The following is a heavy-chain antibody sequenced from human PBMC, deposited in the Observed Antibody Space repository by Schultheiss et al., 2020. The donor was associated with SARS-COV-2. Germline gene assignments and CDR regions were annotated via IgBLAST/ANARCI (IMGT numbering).Heavy chain of an antibody. J-gene: IGHJ4*02. CDR2: INHSGST. D-gene: IGHD6-19*01. V-gene: IGHV4-34*01. CDR3: TRRRGQWLLRGYYFDY. Sequence: SETLSLTCAVYGGSFSGYYWSWIRQPPGKVLEWIGEINHSGSTNYNPSLKNRVTISVDTSKNQFSLKLSSVTAADTAVYYCTRRRGQWLLRGYYFDYWGQVALVTVSS. CDR1: GGSFSGYY.